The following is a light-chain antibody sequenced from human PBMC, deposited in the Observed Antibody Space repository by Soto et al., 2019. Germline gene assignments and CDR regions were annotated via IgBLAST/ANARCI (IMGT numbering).Light chain of an antibody. CDR1: NIGSNS. CDR2: DDA. Sequence: SYELTQPPSVSVAPGQTARITCGGNNIGSNSVHWYRQKPGQPPVLVVYDDADRTSGIPERFSGSNSGNTATLTISGVEGGDEADYYCHLWDIRSDHVVFGGGTKLTVL. J-gene: IGLJ2*01. V-gene: IGLV3-21*02. CDR3: HLWDIRSDHVV.